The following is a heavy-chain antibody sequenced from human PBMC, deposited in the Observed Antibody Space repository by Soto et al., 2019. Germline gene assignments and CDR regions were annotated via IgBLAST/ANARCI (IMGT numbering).Heavy chain of an antibody. CDR2: VYYTGIA. V-gene: IGHV4-59*08. CDR1: GGFITNFY. J-gene: IGHJ4*02. CDR3: ARRIVSTETFDY. Sequence: PSETLSLTYTVSGGFITNFYWCWIRQPPEKVLEWIGFVYYTGIARYTPSLKSRVTISVDTSKNQFSLKLTSVTAADTAIYYCARRIVSTETFDYWGQGTLVTVSS. D-gene: IGHD5-12*01.